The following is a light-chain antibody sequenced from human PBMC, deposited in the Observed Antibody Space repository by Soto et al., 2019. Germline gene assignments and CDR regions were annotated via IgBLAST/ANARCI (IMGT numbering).Light chain of an antibody. Sequence: QSVLTQPPSVSAAPGQKVTISCSGSTSNIETNYVSWYQQLPGAAPKLLIYDNTERPSAIPDRFSGSKSGTSATLGITGLQPGDEGNYYCGTWDGSLSAGVFGGGTKLTVL. J-gene: IGLJ2*01. CDR1: TSNIETNY. CDR2: DNT. CDR3: GTWDGSLSAGV. V-gene: IGLV1-51*01.